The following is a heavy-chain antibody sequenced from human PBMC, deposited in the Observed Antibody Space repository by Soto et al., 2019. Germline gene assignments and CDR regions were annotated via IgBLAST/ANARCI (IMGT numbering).Heavy chain of an antibody. V-gene: IGHV4-39*01. D-gene: IGHD3-10*01. J-gene: IGHJ4*02. CDR3: ARRITMVRGVPFDY. CDR2: IYYSGST. CDR1: GGSISISSYY. Sequence: SETLSLTCTVSGGSISISSYYWGCIRQPPGKGLEWIGSIYYSGSTYYNPSLKSRVTISVDTSKNQFSLKLSSVTAADTAVYYCARRITMVRGVPFDYWGQGTLVTVSS.